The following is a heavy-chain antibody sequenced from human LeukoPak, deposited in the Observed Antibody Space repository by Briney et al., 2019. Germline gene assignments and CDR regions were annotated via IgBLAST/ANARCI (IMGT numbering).Heavy chain of an antibody. J-gene: IGHJ5*02. D-gene: IGHD2-15*01. CDR2: ISSSSSYI. CDR3: ARGPRGSGVDNWFDP. Sequence: GGSLRLSCAASGFTFSSYSMNWVRQAPGKGLERVSSISSSSSYIYYADSVKGRFTISRDNAKNSLYLQMNSLRAEDTAVYYCARGPRGSGVDNWFDPWGQGTLVTVSS. V-gene: IGHV3-21*01. CDR1: GFTFSSYS.